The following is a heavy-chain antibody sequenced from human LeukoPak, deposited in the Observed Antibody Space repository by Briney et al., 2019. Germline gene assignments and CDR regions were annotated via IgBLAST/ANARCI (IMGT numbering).Heavy chain of an antibody. CDR1: GGSISSYY. CDR2: IYYSGST. J-gene: IGHJ6*02. CDR3: ARVDTPLRYYDFWSGYYPYNYYYYYYGMDV. D-gene: IGHD3-3*01. Sequence: SETLSLTCTVSGGSISSYYWSWIRQPPGKGLEWIGYIYYSGSTNYNPSLKSRVTISVDTSKNQFSLKLSSVTAADTAVYYCARVDTPLRYYDFWSGYYPYNYYYYYYGMDVWGQGTTVTVSS. V-gene: IGHV4-59*01.